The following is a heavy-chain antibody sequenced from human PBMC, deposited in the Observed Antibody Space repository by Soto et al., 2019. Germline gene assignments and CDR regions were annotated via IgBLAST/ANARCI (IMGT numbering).Heavy chain of an antibody. V-gene: IGHV4-30-4*01. Sequence: QVHLQESGPGLLKPSQTLSLTCAVSGDSIGSGDYYWTWIRQSPGKGLEYIGYIYKSGRTYYNPSLKSRPVISLDTSKNQVFLRLTSLTAADTAMYFCARSLSSSSDYFDPWGQGTLVTVSS. CDR3: ARSLSSSSDYFDP. CDR2: IYKSGRT. J-gene: IGHJ5*02. CDR1: GDSIGSGDYY. D-gene: IGHD6-6*01.